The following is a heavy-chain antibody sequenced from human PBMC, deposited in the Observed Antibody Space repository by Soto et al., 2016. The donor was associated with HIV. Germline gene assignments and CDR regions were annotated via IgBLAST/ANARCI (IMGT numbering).Heavy chain of an antibody. J-gene: IGHJ4*02. CDR2: IGGSGGSI. D-gene: IGHD2-15*01. V-gene: IGHV3-23*01. CDR3: ARARYCSGGSCYLDY. Sequence: ELLESGGTLVQPGGSLRLSREASGFTFDSYTMNWVRQAPGKGLEWVSGIGGSGGSIYYGDSVTGRFTISRDNSKNTLYLQMNSLGVEDTAVYYCARARYCSGGSCYLDYWGQGTLVAVSS. CDR1: GFTFDSYT.